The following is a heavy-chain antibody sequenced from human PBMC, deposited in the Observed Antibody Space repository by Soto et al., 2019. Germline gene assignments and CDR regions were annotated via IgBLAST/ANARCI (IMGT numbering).Heavy chain of an antibody. J-gene: IGHJ4*02. CDR3: ARQIYDSDKRPNFQYYFDS. CDR2: IDPSDSQT. V-gene: IGHV5-10-1*01. Sequence: PGESLKISCKGSGYSFAGYWITWVRQKPGKGLEWMGRIDPSDSQTYYSPSFRGHVTISVTKSITTVFLQWSSLRASDTAMYYCARQIYDSDKRPNFQYYFDSWGQGPPVTVSS. D-gene: IGHD3-22*01. CDR1: GYSFAGYW.